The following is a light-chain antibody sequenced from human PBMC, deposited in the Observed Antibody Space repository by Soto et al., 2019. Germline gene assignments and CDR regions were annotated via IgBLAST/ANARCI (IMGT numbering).Light chain of an antibody. J-gene: IGLJ1*01. V-gene: IGLV2-14*03. CDR3: SSYTSINTRV. CDR1: SSDVGGYNY. CDR2: DVS. Sequence: QSVLTQPASVSGSPGQSITISCTGTSSDVGGYNYVSWYQQHPGKAPKLMIYDVSNRPSGVSKRFSGSKSGNTASLTISGLQAEDEADYYCSSYTSINTRVFGTGTKVTVL.